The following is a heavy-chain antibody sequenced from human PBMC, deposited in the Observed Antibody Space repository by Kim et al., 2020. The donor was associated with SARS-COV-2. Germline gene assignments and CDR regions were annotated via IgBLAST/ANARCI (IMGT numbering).Heavy chain of an antibody. CDR3: NRWRHLSDSIRDY. Sequence: GGSLRLSCTTSGFIFGDYCVSWVRQAPGKGLEWVGFIRSKAYGGTTEYAASVRGRFSISRDDSKSIAYLQMNSLHADDTCVYFCNRWRHLSDSIRDYWGQGTLVTV. CDR2: IRSKAYGGTT. V-gene: IGHV3-49*04. D-gene: IGHD2-21*01. CDR1: GFIFGDYC. J-gene: IGHJ4*02.